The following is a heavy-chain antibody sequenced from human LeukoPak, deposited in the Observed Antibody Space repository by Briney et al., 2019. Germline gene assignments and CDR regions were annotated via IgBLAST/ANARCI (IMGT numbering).Heavy chain of an antibody. Sequence: PGGSLRLSCAASGFTVSSNYMSWVRQAPGKGLEWVTVISYDGSNKYYADSVKGRFTISRDNSKNTLYLQMNSLRAEDTAVYYCARDPRMVRGAIDYWGQGTLVTVSS. J-gene: IGHJ4*02. CDR2: ISYDGSNK. V-gene: IGHV3-30*03. D-gene: IGHD3-10*01. CDR1: GFTVSSNY. CDR3: ARDPRMVRGAIDY.